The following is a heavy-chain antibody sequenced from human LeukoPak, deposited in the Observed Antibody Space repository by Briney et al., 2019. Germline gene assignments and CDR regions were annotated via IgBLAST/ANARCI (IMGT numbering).Heavy chain of an antibody. Sequence: GGSLRLSCAASGLTFSSYSMNWVRQAPGKGLEWVSSISSSSSYIYYADSVKGRFTISRDNAKNSLYLQMNSLRAEDTAVYYCARDDSIAVAGNFDYWGQGTLVTVSS. D-gene: IGHD6-19*01. V-gene: IGHV3-21*01. CDR3: ARDDSIAVAGNFDY. CDR2: ISSSSSYI. CDR1: GLTFSSYS. J-gene: IGHJ4*02.